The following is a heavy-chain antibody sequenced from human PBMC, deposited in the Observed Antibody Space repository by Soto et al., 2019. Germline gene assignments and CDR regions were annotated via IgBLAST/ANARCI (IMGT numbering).Heavy chain of an antibody. CDR3: ARGRMLDSSGYGNWFDP. J-gene: IGHJ5*02. V-gene: IGHV4-34*01. CDR2: INHSGST. CDR1: GGSFSGYY. Sequence: SETLSLTCAVYGGSFSGYYWSWIRQPPGKGLEWIGEINHSGSTNYNPSLKSRVTISVDTSKNQFSLKLSSVTAADTAVYYCARGRMLDSSGYGNWFDPWGQGTLVTVS. D-gene: IGHD3-22*01.